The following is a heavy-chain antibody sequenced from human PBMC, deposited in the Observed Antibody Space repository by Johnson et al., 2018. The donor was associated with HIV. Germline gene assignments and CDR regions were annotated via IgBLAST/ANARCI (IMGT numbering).Heavy chain of an antibody. CDR2: ISYDGSNK. V-gene: IGHV3-30*03. Sequence: QVQLVESGGGVVRPGGSLRLSCAASGFRFDDHGMSWVRQAPGKGLEWVAVISYDGSNKYYADSVKGRFTISRDNSKNTLYLQMNSLRAEDTAVYYCARGRWGDPFPGAFDIWGQGTMVTVSS. D-gene: IGHD3-16*01. J-gene: IGHJ3*02. CDR1: GFRFDDHG. CDR3: ARGRWGDPFPGAFDI.